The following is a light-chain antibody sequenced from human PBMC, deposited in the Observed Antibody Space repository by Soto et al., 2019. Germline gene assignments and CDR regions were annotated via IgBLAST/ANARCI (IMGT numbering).Light chain of an antibody. CDR3: SSYTRSDTPV. J-gene: IGLJ3*02. V-gene: IGLV2-14*01. Sequence: QSALTQPASVSGSPGQSITISCTGTSSDIGGYNYVSWYQRHPDKAPKLMIYEVSNRPSGVSNRFSGSKSGNTASLTISGLQAEDEADYYCSSYTRSDTPVFGGGTKVTVL. CDR1: SSDIGGYNY. CDR2: EVS.